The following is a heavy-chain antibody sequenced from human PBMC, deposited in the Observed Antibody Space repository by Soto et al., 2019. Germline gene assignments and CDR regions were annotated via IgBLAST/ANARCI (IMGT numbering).Heavy chain of an antibody. D-gene: IGHD3-16*02. CDR2: ISFDGSER. Sequence: QVQLVESGGGVVQPGRSLRLSCAASGFTFSDYAMHWVRQAPGKGLEWVAVISFDGSERYHADSVKGRFTISRDNSKNTLNWQMDSRRFDTTAVYYLGKALGELSPKSNASWGQGTRFTV. J-gene: IGHJ5*02. V-gene: IGHV3-30*18. CDR3: GKALGELSPKSNAS. CDR1: GFTFSDYA.